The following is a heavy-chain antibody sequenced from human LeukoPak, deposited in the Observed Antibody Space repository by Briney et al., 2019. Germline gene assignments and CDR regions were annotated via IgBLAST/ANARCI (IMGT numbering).Heavy chain of an antibody. CDR3: GRGYYGSGTAMGDY. CDR1: GRSISSCGYY. D-gene: IGHD3-10*01. J-gene: IGHJ4*02. V-gene: IGHV4-31*03. CDR2: IYYSGIT. Sequence: SETLSLTCTVSGRSISSCGYYWSWIRQPPGKGLDWIGYIYYSGITYYNPSLKSRVTISVDTSKNQFSLKLRSVTAADTAVYYCGRGYYGSGTAMGDYWGQGTLVTVSS.